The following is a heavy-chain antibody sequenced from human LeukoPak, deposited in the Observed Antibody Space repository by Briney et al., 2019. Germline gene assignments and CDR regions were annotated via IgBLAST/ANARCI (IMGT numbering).Heavy chain of an antibody. CDR3: ARAPDGGNFDY. CDR1: DGSISSSSYY. Sequence: SETLSLTCTVSDGSISSSSYYWGWIRQTPRKGLEWIGSIYFSRNTYYNPSLKSLVTISVDTSKNQFSLKLRSVTAADTAVYYCARAPDGGNFDYWGQGTLVTVSS. V-gene: IGHV4-39*01. CDR2: IYFSRNT. D-gene: IGHD3-10*01. J-gene: IGHJ4*02.